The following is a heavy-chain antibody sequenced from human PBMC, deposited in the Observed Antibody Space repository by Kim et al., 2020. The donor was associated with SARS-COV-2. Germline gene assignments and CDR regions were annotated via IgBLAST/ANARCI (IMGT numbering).Heavy chain of an antibody. V-gene: IGHV3-73*01. CDR3: TSSTGGDYSFYDS. Sequence: YDASVKGRFTISDNDSKNTAFLQMNSLTAEDTAVYFCTSSTGGDYSFYDSWGQGTLVTVSS. J-gene: IGHJ4*02. D-gene: IGHD4-17*01.